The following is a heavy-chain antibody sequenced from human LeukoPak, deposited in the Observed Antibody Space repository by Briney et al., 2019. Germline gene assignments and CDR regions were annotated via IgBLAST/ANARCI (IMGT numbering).Heavy chain of an antibody. CDR3: ARVALTNFDY. CDR1: GGSFSGYY. J-gene: IGHJ4*02. V-gene: IGHV4-30-4*08. D-gene: IGHD3-3*01. Sequence: PSETLSLTCAVYGGSFSGYYWSWLRQPPGKGLEWIGYIYYSGSTYYNPSLKSRVTISVDTSKNQFSLKLSSVTAADTAVYYCARVALTNFDYWGQGTLVTVSS. CDR2: IYYSGST.